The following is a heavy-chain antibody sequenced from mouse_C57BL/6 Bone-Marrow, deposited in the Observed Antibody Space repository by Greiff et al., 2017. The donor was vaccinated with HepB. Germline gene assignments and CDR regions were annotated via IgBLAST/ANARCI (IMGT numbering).Heavy chain of an antibody. Sequence: QVQLKESGPGLVQPSQSLSITCTVSGFSLTSYGIHWVRQSPGKGLEWLGVIWSGGSTYYNAAFISRLSISKDNSTSQVFFKMNSLQADDTAIYYCARSYSNYGGFAYWGQGTLVTVSA. D-gene: IGHD2-5*01. CDR2: IWSGGST. CDR3: ARSYSNYGGFAY. V-gene: IGHV2-2*01. CDR1: GFSLTSYG. J-gene: IGHJ3*01.